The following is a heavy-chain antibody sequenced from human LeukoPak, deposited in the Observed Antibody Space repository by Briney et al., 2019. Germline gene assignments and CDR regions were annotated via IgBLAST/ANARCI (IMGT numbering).Heavy chain of an antibody. CDR3: AKDDHGGSGWRDYFDQ. CDR1: GFTFSSYD. V-gene: IGHV3-23*01. D-gene: IGHD6-19*01. Sequence: PGGSLRLSCAASGFTFSSYDMSWVRQAPGRGLEWVSAIGGGGTPYYADSVKGRFTISRDNSKNTLYLQMNSLRAEDTVVYYCAKDDHGGSGWRDYFDQWGQGTLVTVSS. CDR2: IGGGGTP. J-gene: IGHJ4*02.